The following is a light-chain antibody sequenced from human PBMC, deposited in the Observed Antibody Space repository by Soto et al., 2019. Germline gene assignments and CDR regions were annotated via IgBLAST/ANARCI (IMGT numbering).Light chain of an antibody. Sequence: QSALTQPPSASGTPGQRVSISCSGSNSNIGSKYVYWYQQLPGTAPKLLMYRNNQRPSGVPDRFSGSKSGTSASLAISGLRYEDEADYYCAAWDKNLGGPAFGGGTKVTVL. J-gene: IGLJ2*01. CDR1: NSNIGSKY. CDR3: AAWDKNLGGPA. V-gene: IGLV1-47*01. CDR2: RNN.